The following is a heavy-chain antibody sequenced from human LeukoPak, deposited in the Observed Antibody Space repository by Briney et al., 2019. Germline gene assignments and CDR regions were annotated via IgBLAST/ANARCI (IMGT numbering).Heavy chain of an antibody. Sequence: PGGSLRLSCAASGFSFSYYWMSWVRQAPGKGLEWVANIKEDGSEKYYVDSVRGRFTISRDNAKNSLYLLMNSLRAEDTAVYYCARPYYYGSGRSFDYWGQGTLVTVSS. J-gene: IGHJ4*02. V-gene: IGHV3-7*01. CDR1: GFSFSYYW. D-gene: IGHD3-10*01. CDR2: IKEDGSEK. CDR3: ARPYYYGSGRSFDY.